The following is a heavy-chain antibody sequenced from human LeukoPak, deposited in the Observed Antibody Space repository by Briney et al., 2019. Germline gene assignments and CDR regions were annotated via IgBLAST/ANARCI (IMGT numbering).Heavy chain of an antibody. CDR1: GFTFSSYA. CDR3: AKGRGPGADFDC. V-gene: IGHV3-23*01. Sequence: GGSLRLSCGGSGFTFSSYAMNWVRQAPGKGLEWVSGISGSGGSTYYADSVKGRFTISRDNSKNTAFLQMISLRAEDTAFYYCAKGRGPGADFDCWGQGTLVTVSS. J-gene: IGHJ4*02. D-gene: IGHD3-10*01. CDR2: ISGSGGST.